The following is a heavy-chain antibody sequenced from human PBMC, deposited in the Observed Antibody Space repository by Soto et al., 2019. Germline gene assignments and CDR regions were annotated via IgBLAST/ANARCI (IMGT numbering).Heavy chain of an antibody. V-gene: IGHV3-7*04. J-gene: IGHJ5*02. CDR2: IKQDGNEK. CDR3: ARVVGAPNWFDP. CDR1: GFTFSSYS. D-gene: IGHD1-26*01. Sequence: HPGGSLRLSCAASGFTFSSYSMNWVRQAPGRGLECVANIKQDGNEKYYVDSVKGRFTISRDNAKNSLYLQMNSLRAEDTAVYYCARVVGAPNWFDPWGQGTLVTVSS.